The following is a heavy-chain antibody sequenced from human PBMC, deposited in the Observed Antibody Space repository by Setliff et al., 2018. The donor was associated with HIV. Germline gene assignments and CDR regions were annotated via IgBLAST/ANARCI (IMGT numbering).Heavy chain of an antibody. CDR3: ARVSLFGPPFDP. CDR2: ITADNGNT. CDR1: GGTFSNHG. Sequence: GASVKVSCKASGGTFSNHGISWVRQAPGQGLEWMGWITADNGNTDYAQKFQGRVTMTTDTSTTTAYMELRTLRFDDTAVYYCARVSLFGPPFDPWGQGTLVTVSS. J-gene: IGHJ5*01. D-gene: IGHD3-10*01. V-gene: IGHV1-18*01.